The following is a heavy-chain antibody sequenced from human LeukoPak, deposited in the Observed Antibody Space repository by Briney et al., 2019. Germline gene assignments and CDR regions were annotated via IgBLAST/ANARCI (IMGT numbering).Heavy chain of an antibody. D-gene: IGHD6-13*01. CDR1: GFTFSNYA. J-gene: IGHJ4*02. CDR2: ISGSGGST. V-gene: IGHV3-23*01. CDR3: AKVPSNWYFEGFDY. Sequence: GGSLRLSCAASGFTFSNYAMSWVRQAPGKGLEWVSAISGSGGSTYYADSVKGRFTISRDNSKNTLYLQMNSLRAEGTAVYYCAKVPSNWYFEGFDYWGQGTLVTVSS.